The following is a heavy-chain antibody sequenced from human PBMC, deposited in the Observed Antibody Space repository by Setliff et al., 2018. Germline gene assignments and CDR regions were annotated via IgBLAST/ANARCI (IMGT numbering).Heavy chain of an antibody. J-gene: IGHJ4*02. CDR3: ARARSNGWEEPDY. V-gene: IGHV3-48*01. D-gene: IGHD6-19*01. CDR2: ISSGSSTI. CDR1: GLTFRNFG. Sequence: LRLSCVVSGLTFRNFGMTWVRQAPGKGLEWLSKISSGSSTIYYADSVKGRFTISRDNAQNSLYLQMNNLRPEDTAVYFCARARSNGWEEPDYWGQGTLVTVSS.